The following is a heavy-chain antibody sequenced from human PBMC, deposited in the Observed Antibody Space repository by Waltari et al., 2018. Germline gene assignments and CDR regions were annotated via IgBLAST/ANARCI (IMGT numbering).Heavy chain of an antibody. D-gene: IGHD5-12*01. CDR1: GFTFSSYW. V-gene: IGHV3-74*01. J-gene: IGHJ2*01. CDR3: ARRRDGYNFNWYFDL. CDR2: INSDGSST. Sequence: EVQLVESGGGLVQPGGSLRLSCAASGFTFSSYWMHGVRQAPGKGLVWVSRINSDGSSTSYADSVKGRFTISRDNAKNTLYLQMNSLRAEDTAVYYCARRRDGYNFNWYFDLWGRGTLVTVSS.